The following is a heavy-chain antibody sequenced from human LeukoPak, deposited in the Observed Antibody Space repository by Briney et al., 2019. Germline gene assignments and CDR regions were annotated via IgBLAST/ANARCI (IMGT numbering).Heavy chain of an antibody. Sequence: GGSLRLSCAASGFTFSSYAMNWVRQAPGKGLEWVSIIYGAGSTYYADSVKGRFTISRDNSKNTLYLQMDSLRAEDTAVYYCARANSGSHSYFQHWGQGTLVTVSS. CDR2: IYGAGST. CDR1: GFTFSSYA. CDR3: ARANSGSHSYFQH. D-gene: IGHD1-26*01. V-gene: IGHV3-53*01. J-gene: IGHJ1*01.